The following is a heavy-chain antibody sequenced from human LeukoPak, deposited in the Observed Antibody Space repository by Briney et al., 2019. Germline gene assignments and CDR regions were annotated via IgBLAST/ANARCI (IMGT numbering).Heavy chain of an antibody. V-gene: IGHV3-72*01. J-gene: IGHJ4*02. CDR3: ARSDSSGYLSDY. CDR1: GFTFSDHY. Sequence: PGGSLRLSCAASGFTFSDHYMDWVRQAPGGGLEWVGRSRNKVNSYTTEYAAPAKGRFTISRDDSKNSVYLQMNSLKTEDTAVYYCARSDSSGYLSDYWGRGTLVTVSS. D-gene: IGHD3-22*01. CDR2: SRNKVNSYTT.